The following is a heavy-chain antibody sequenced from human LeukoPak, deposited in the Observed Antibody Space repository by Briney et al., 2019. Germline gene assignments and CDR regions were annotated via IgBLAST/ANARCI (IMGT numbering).Heavy chain of an antibody. J-gene: IGHJ4*02. CDR3: ARGATYYDILTGYYYRYSYFDY. D-gene: IGHD3-9*01. Sequence: SETLSLTCAVYGGSFSGYYWSWIRQPPGKGLEWIGEINHSGSTNYNPSLKSRVTISVDTSKDQFSLKLSSVTAADTAVYYCARGATYYDILTGYYYRYSYFDYWGQGTLVTVSS. V-gene: IGHV4-34*01. CDR1: GGSFSGYY. CDR2: INHSGST.